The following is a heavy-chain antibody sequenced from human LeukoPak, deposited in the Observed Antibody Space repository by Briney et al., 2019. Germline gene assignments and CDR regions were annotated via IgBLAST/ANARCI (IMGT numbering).Heavy chain of an antibody. V-gene: IGHV1-8*01. Sequence: ASVKVSCKASGYTFTSYDINWMRQATGQGLEWMGWMNPNSGNTGYAQKFQGRVTMTRNTSISTAYMELSSLRSEDTAVYYCARRSIAARRYPKNWFDPWGQGTLVTVSS. CDR2: MNPNSGNT. J-gene: IGHJ5*02. CDR1: GYTFTSYD. D-gene: IGHD6-6*01. CDR3: ARRSIAARRYPKNWFDP.